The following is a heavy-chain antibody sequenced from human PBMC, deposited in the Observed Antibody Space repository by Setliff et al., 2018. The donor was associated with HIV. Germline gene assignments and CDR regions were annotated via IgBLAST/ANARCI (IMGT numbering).Heavy chain of an antibody. Sequence: SETLSLTCSVSSDSISSGSYYWSWIRLPAGKGLEWIGYIYYSGSTNYNPSLKSRVTISVDGSKNQFSLKLKSVTAADTAVYYCASSSGSLYYSNYSSWFDPWGQGTLVTVSS. D-gene: IGHD4-4*01. CDR1: SDSISSGSYY. J-gene: IGHJ5*02. V-gene: IGHV4-61*10. CDR3: ASSSGSLYYSNYSSWFDP. CDR2: IYYSGST.